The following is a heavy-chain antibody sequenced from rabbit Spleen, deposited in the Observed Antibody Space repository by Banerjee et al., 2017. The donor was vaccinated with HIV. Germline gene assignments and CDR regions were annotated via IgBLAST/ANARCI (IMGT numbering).Heavy chain of an antibody. CDR1: GFTLSSYY. J-gene: IGHJ4*01. Sequence: HLKESGGGLVQPGGSLKLSCTASGFTLSSYYMNWVRQAPGKGLEWIGYIDPVFGITYYANWVNGRFSISRENAQNTVFLQMTSLTAADTATYFCARSLPHVGLVYGLWGPGTLVTVS. CDR3: ARSLPHVGLVYGL. V-gene: IGHV1S7*01. D-gene: IGHD5-1*01. CDR2: IDPVFGIT.